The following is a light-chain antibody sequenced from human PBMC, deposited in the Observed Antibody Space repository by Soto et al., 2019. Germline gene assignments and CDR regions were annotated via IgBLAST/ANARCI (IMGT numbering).Light chain of an antibody. Sequence: DIQMTQSPSTLSGSVGDRVTITCRASQTISSWLAWYQQKPGKAPKLLIYDASSLESGVPSRFSGSGSGTEFTLTISSLQPDDFATYYCQQYNSYAYTFGQGTKVDI. CDR1: QTISSW. V-gene: IGKV1-5*01. CDR3: QQYNSYAYT. CDR2: DAS. J-gene: IGKJ2*01.